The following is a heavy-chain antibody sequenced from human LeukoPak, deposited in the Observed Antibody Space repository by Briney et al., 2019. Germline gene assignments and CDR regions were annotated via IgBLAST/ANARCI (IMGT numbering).Heavy chain of an antibody. CDR3: ARGGDYYGSAKAFDY. V-gene: IGHV4-4*02. Sequence: SETLSLTCAVSGGSISSSNWWNWVRQPPGKGLEWIGQIYHSGSTNYNPSLKTRVTISVDKSKSQFSLKLSSVTAADTAVYYCARGGDYYGSAKAFDYWGQGTLVTVSS. CDR2: IYHSGST. J-gene: IGHJ4*02. D-gene: IGHD3-10*01. CDR1: GGSISSSNW.